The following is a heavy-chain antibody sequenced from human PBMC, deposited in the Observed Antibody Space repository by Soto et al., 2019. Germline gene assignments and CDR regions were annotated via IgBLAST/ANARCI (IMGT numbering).Heavy chain of an antibody. Sequence: SETLSLTCTVSGGSISSGDYYWSWIRQPPGKGLEWIGYIYYSGSTYYNPSLKSRVTISVDTSKNQFSLKLSSVTAADTAVYYCRLSKFEYSRPEDYYYGMDVWGQGTTVTVSS. CDR3: RLSKFEYSRPEDYYYGMDV. V-gene: IGHV4-30-4*01. J-gene: IGHJ6*02. CDR2: IYYSGST. D-gene: IGHD6-6*01. CDR1: GGSISSGDYY.